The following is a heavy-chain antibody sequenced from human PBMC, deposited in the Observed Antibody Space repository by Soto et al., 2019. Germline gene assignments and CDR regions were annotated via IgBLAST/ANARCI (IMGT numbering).Heavy chain of an antibody. Sequence: EVQLLESGGGLVQPGGSLRLSCAAAGFTFSNYALTWVRQSPGKGLEWVSPFSGSGGSTYYADSVRGRFTISRDNSKNTLFLQMNSLRVEDTAIYYCARDLTGGTCPCLDVWGQGTTVSVSS. J-gene: IGHJ6*02. D-gene: IGHD3-9*01. CDR2: FSGSGGST. CDR3: ARDLTGGTCPCLDV. CDR1: GFTFSNYA. V-gene: IGHV3-23*01.